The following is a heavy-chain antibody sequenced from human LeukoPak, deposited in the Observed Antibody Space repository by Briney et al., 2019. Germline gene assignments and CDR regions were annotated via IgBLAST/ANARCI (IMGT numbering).Heavy chain of an antibody. J-gene: IGHJ4*02. CDR3: AIKRGQGLDY. CDR2: IYYSGST. Sequence: SETLSLTCTVSGASISSDYYSWSWMRQPPGKGLEWIGYIYYSGSTSYNPSLKSRLTISIDTSKNQFSLKLSSVTAADTAVYYCAIKRGQGLDYWGQGTLVTVSS. CDR1: GASISSDYYS. V-gene: IGHV4-30-4*01. D-gene: IGHD3-16*01.